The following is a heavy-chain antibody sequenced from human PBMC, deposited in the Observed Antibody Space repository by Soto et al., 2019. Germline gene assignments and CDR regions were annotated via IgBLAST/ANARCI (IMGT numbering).Heavy chain of an antibody. J-gene: IGHJ4*02. Sequence: ASVKVSCKASGYTFTGYYMHWVRQAPGQGLEWMGWINPNSGGAKYSQKFQGRVTITRDTSATTAYMELSSLRYEDTAVYYCARESTRTTAPDYWGQGTLVTVSS. V-gene: IGHV1-2*02. CDR3: ARESTRTTAPDY. D-gene: IGHD4-17*01. CDR2: INPNSGGA. CDR1: GYTFTGYY.